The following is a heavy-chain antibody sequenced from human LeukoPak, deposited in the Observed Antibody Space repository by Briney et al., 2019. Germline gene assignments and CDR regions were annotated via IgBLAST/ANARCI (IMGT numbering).Heavy chain of an antibody. CDR2: INPSGGST. V-gene: IGHV1-46*01. CDR1: GYTFTSYY. J-gene: IGHJ4*02. Sequence: GASVKVSCKASGYTFTSYYMHWVRQAPGQGLEWMGIINPSGGSTSYAQKFQGRVTMTRDTSTSTVYMELSSLRSEDTAVYYWAVVPVSLGITGTTADYWGQGTLVTVSS. D-gene: IGHD1-7*01. CDR3: AVVPVSLGITGTTADY.